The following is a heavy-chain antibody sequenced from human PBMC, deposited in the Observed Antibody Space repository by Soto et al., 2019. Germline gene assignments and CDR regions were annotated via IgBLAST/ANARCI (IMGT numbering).Heavy chain of an antibody. CDR2: IIPIFGTA. D-gene: IGHD4-4*01. CDR1: GGTFSSYA. J-gene: IGHJ6*02. V-gene: IGHV1-69*06. CDR3: ARHISNFRYYYYAMDV. Sequence: SVKVSCKASGGTFSSYAISWVRQAPGQGLEWMGGIIPIFGTANYAQKFQGRVTITADKSTSTAYLQWNTLKASDTAMYYCARHISNFRYYYYAMDVWGQGTTVTVSS.